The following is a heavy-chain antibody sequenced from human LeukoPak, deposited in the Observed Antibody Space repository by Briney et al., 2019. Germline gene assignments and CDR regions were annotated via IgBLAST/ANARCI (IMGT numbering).Heavy chain of an antibody. D-gene: IGHD6-13*01. Sequence: ASVKVSCKASGYTFSGYYMQWLRQAPGQGLEWMGWINPKSGGTNYAQKFQGRVTMTRDTSISTAYMDLSRLTSDDTAVYYCAPPSSDYFDYWGRGTLVTVSS. CDR2: INPKSGGT. CDR1: GYTFSGYY. CDR3: APPSSDYFDY. V-gene: IGHV1-2*02. J-gene: IGHJ4*02.